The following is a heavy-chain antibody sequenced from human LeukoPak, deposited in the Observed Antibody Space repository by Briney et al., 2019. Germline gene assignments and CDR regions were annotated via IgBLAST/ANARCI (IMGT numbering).Heavy chain of an antibody. V-gene: IGHV3-23*01. Sequence: GGSLRLSCAASGFTFSSYAMSWVRQAPGKGLEWVSAIRGSGGGTNYGDSVKGRFTISRDNSKNTLYLQMNSLRAEDTAVYYCAKIYSSSSSWGQGTLVTVSP. CDR3: AKIYSSSSS. J-gene: IGHJ5*02. D-gene: IGHD6-6*01. CDR1: GFTFSSYA. CDR2: IRGSGGGT.